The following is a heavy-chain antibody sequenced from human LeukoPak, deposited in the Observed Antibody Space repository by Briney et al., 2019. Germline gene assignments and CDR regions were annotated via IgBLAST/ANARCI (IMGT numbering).Heavy chain of an antibody. CDR2: IYTSGTT. Sequence: PSETLSLTCTVSGGSISSYYWSWIRQPAGKGLEWIGRIYTSGTTNYNPSLKSRVTISVDTSKNQFSLKLSSVTAADTAVYYCARARPLVLSPFDPWGQGTLVTVSS. CDR1: GGSISSYY. J-gene: IGHJ5*02. CDR3: ARARPLVLSPFDP. V-gene: IGHV4-4*07. D-gene: IGHD2-15*01.